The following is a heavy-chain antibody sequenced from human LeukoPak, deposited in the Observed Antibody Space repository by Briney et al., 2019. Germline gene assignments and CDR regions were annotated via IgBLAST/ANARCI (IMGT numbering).Heavy chain of an antibody. V-gene: IGHV4-39*01. D-gene: IGHD3-22*01. CDR3: ARSYDSSGLMES. CDR2: IYYSGST. CDR1: GGSISSSSYY. J-gene: IGHJ5*02. Sequence: PSETLSLTCTVSGGSISSSSYYWGWIRQPPGKGLEWIGSIYYSGSTYYNPSLKSRVTISVDTSKNQFSLKLSSVTAADTAVYYCARSYDSSGLMESWDQGTLVTVSS.